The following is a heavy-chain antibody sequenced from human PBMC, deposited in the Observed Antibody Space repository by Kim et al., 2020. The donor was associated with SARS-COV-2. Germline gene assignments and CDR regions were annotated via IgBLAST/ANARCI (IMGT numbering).Heavy chain of an antibody. V-gene: IGHV4-34*01. D-gene: IGHD3-10*01. Sequence: SETLSLTCAVYGGSFSGYYWSWIRQPPGKGLEWIGDIYHSGSTNYNPSPKSRVTISVDMSKNQYPLKLSPVTAADTAVYYCATYRGYSGSGNYYSDYWG. CDR2: IYHSGST. CDR3: ATYRGYSGSGNYYSDY. J-gene: IGHJ4*01. CDR1: GGSFSGYY.